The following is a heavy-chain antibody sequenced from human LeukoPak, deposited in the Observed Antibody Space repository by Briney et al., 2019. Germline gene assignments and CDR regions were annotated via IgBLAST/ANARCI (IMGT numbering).Heavy chain of an antibody. Sequence: PGGSLRLSCAASGFTFSSYAMSWVRQAPGKGLEWVSAISGSGGSTYYADSVRGRFTISRDNSKNTLYLQMNSLRADDTAVYYCAKEGKYQLLYGDYWGQGTLVTVSS. V-gene: IGHV3-23*01. CDR3: AKEGKYQLLYGDY. CDR2: ISGSGGST. CDR1: GFTFSSYA. D-gene: IGHD2-2*02. J-gene: IGHJ4*02.